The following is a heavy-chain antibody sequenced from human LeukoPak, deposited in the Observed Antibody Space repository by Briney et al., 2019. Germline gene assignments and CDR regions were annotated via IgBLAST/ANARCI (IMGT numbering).Heavy chain of an antibody. Sequence: QPGGSLRLSCAASGFTFSNYPMHWVRQAPGKGLEWVAVISYDGSNKYYADSVKGRFTISRDNSKNTLYLQMNSLRAEDTAVYYCAKDNKVGNAFDIWGQGTMVTVSS. J-gene: IGHJ3*02. V-gene: IGHV3-30-3*01. D-gene: IGHD1-26*01. CDR3: AKDNKVGNAFDI. CDR1: GFTFSNYP. CDR2: ISYDGSNK.